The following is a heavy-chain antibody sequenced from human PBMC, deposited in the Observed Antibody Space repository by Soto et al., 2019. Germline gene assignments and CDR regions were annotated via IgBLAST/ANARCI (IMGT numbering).Heavy chain of an antibody. J-gene: IGHJ3*02. V-gene: IGHV1-69*02. CDR3: AGFPQYYYDSSGGLDAFDI. D-gene: IGHD3-22*01. CDR2: IIPILDIP. CDR1: GGTFSSYT. Sequence: QVQLVQSGAEVKKPGSSVKVSCKASGGTFSSYTISWVRQAPGQGLEWRGRIIPILDIPNYPQNFQGRVTISEDKSRSRAYRELSSMRSEDTAVYYCAGFPQYYYDSSGGLDAFDIWGQGTMVTVPS.